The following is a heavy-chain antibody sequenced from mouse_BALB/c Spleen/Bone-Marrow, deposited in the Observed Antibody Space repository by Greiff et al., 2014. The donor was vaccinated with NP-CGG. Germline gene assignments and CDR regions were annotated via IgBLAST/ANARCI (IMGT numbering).Heavy chain of an antibody. D-gene: IGHD1-1*01. J-gene: IGHJ2*01. CDR1: GFTFSSYA. CDR3: ARHGGSRGYYFDY. V-gene: IGHV5-12-2*01. Sequence: EVQLVESGGGLVQPGGSLKLSCAASGFTFSSYAMSWVRQTPEKSLEWVAYISNGGGSTYYPDTVKGRFTISRDNAKNTLYLQMSSLKSEDTAMYYCARHGGSRGYYFDYWGQGTTLTVSS. CDR2: ISNGGGST.